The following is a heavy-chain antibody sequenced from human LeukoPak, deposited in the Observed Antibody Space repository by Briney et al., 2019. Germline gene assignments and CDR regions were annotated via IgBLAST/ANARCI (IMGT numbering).Heavy chain of an antibody. CDR2: ISGSGSTI. J-gene: IGHJ5*02. D-gene: IGHD3-22*01. CDR1: GFIFSSYE. CDR3: ARGGYSDTSASDMA. V-gene: IGHV3-48*03. Sequence: GGSLRLSCATSGFIFSSYEMNWVRQAPGKGLEWISYISGSGSTIYYADSVKGRFSISRDNAKNSVYLQMSSLRAEDTAVYYCARGGYSDTSASDMAWGQGTLVTVSS.